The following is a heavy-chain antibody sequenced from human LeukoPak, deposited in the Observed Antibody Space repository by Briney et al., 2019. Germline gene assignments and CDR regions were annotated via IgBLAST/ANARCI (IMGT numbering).Heavy chain of an antibody. CDR2: IFYSGHS. D-gene: IGHD6-25*01. V-gene: IGHV4-59*12. CDR1: GGFNSRYY. J-gene: IGHJ4*02. Sequence: PSEPLSLACSVSGGFNSRYYWSWVRQPLGKGLEWLGHIFYSGHSNYNASLTSRIRMSVDTSKAQFSLELASVIAADTAVYYCARIDPLGFFDQWGPGILVTVSS. CDR3: ARIDPLGFFDQ.